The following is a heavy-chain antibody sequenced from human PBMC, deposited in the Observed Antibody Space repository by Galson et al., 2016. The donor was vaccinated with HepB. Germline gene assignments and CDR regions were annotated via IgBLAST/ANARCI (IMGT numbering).Heavy chain of an antibody. CDR1: GFTLSRYW. CDR2: INEDGSGK. Sequence: SLRLSCAASGFTLSRYWMSWVRQAPGKGPEWVANINEDGSGKYYLESVKGRFTISRDNAKRSIYLQMNSLRVADTAVYYCARTYCGGDCITYDFWGQGALVIVSS. J-gene: IGHJ4*02. CDR3: ARTYCGGDCITYDF. D-gene: IGHD2-21*02. V-gene: IGHV3-7*03.